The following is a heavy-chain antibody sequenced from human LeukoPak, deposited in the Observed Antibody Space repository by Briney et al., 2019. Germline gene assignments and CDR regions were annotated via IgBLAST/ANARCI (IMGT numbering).Heavy chain of an antibody. CDR3: ARSVPAAMWGGYYFDY. CDR1: GFTFSSYA. D-gene: IGHD2-2*01. CDR2: ISYDGSNK. V-gene: IGHV3-30-3*01. J-gene: IGHJ4*02. Sequence: PAGGSLRLSCAASGFTFSSYAMHWVRQAPGKGLEWVAVISYDGSNKYYADSVKGRFTISRDNSKNTLYLQMNSLRAEDTAVYYCARSVPAAMWGGYYFDYWGQGTLVTVSS.